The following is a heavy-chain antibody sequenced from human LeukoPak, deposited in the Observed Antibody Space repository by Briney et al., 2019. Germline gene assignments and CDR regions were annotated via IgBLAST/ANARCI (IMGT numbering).Heavy chain of an antibody. J-gene: IGHJ3*02. D-gene: IGHD1-26*01. CDR1: GFTFSSYA. CDR2: ISSSGSTI. V-gene: IGHV3-48*04. CDR3: ARGPSWELPTGDAFDI. Sequence: GGSLRLSCAASGFTFSSYAMHWVRQAPGKGLEWVSYISSSGSTIYYADSVKGRFTISRDNAKNSLYLQMNSLRAEDTAVYYCARGPSWELPTGDAFDIWGQGTMVTVSS.